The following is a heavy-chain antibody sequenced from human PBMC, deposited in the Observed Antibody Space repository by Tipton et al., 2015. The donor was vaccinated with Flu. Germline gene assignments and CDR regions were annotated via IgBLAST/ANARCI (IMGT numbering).Heavy chain of an antibody. V-gene: IGHV3-7*01. Sequence: SLRLSCAASGFTFSSYWMSWVRQAPGKGLGWVANIKQDGGEEYYVDSVKDRFTIYRDNAKNSLFLQISSLRAEDTAVYYCARDLRSYGLDYWGQGTLVTVSS. CDR3: ARDLRSYGLDY. D-gene: IGHD5-18*01. J-gene: IGHJ4*02. CDR1: GFTFSSYW. CDR2: IKQDGGEE.